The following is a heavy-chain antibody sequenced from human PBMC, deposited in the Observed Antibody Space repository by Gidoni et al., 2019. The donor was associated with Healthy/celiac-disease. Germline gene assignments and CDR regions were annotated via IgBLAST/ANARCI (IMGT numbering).Heavy chain of an antibody. CDR1: GFTFSSYS. J-gene: IGHJ6*04. CDR3: ARVEDWNYVSYPDV. V-gene: IGHV3-21*01. CDR2: SSSSSSYI. Sequence: EVQLVESGGGLVKPGGSLRLSCAASGFTFSSYSMNWVRQAPGKGLEWVSSSSSSSSYIYYADSVKGRFTISRDNAKNSLYLQMNSLRAEDTAVYYCARVEDWNYVSYPDVWGKGTTVTVSS. D-gene: IGHD1-7*01.